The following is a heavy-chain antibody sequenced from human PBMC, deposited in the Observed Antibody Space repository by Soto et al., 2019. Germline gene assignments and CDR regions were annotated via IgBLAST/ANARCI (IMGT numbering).Heavy chain of an antibody. D-gene: IGHD3-3*01. CDR2: INPNSGGT. J-gene: IGHJ6*02. CDR3: ARDQGDFWRGYSLDYYYGMDV. CDR1: GYTFTGYY. Sequence: QVQLVQSGAEVKKPGASVKVSCKASGYTFTGYYMHWVRQAPGQGLEWMGWINPNSGGTNYAQKFQGRVTMTRDTSISKAYMEVGRLRSDDTAVYYCARDQGDFWRGYSLDYYYGMDVWGQGTTVTVSS. V-gene: IGHV1-2*02.